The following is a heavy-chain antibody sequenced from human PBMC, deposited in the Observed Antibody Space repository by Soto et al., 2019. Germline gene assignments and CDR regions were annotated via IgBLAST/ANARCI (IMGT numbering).Heavy chain of an antibody. CDR3: ARDCSGGACYPASFDY. CDR2: IYYTGST. D-gene: IGHD2-15*01. V-gene: IGHV4-4*07. Sequence: QVQLQESGPGLVKPSETLSLTCSVSAGSISTYHWSWIRQPPGRGLGGIGRIYYTGSTDYNPSLKSRVTMSVDTSKNQFSLKVSSVTAADTAVYYCARDCSGGACYPASFDYWGQGTLVTVSS. J-gene: IGHJ4*02. CDR1: AGSISTYH.